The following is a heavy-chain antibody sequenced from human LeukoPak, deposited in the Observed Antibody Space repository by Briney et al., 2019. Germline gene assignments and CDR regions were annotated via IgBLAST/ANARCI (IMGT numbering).Heavy chain of an antibody. Sequence: SGPALMKPTRTLTLTCTFSGFSLTTSGMCVSWIRQPPGKAVEWLARIDWDDDKFYSTSLKTRLTISKDTSKNQVVLTMTNMDPVDTATYYCARTGSADQGSRIDFWGQGTLVTVSS. D-gene: IGHD3-10*01. J-gene: IGHJ4*02. V-gene: IGHV2-70*17. CDR1: GFSLTTSGMC. CDR3: ARTGSADQGSRIDF. CDR2: IDWDDDK.